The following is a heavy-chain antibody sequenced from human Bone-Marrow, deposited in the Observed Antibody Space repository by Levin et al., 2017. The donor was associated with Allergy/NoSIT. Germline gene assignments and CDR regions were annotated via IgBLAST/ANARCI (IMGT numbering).Heavy chain of an antibody. J-gene: IGHJ4*02. V-gene: IGHV3-23*01. CDR2: LGNTGNT. D-gene: IGHD3-22*01. Sequence: GGSLRLSCAASGFSFSSYAMNWVRQAPGKGLEWVSTLGNTGNTYYPDSVKGRFIISRDNSKNTLYLHMNSLRAEDTAVYFCAKESINGYYLSAFDYWGQGTLVTVSS. CDR1: GFSFSSYA. CDR3: AKESINGYYLSAFDY.